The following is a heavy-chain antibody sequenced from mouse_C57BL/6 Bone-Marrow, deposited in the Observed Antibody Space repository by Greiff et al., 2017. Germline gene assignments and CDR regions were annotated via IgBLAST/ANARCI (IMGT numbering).Heavy chain of an antibody. J-gene: IGHJ2*01. Sequence: QVQLQQSGPELVKPGASVKISCKASGYTFTDYYINWVKQRPGQGLEWVGWIFPGSGSTYYNEKFKGKATLTVDKSSSTAYMLLSSLTSEDSAVYFCARKERQLRQYYFDYWGQGTTLTVSS. CDR2: IFPGSGST. CDR1: GYTFTDYY. CDR3: ARKERQLRQYYFDY. V-gene: IGHV1-75*01. D-gene: IGHD3-2*02.